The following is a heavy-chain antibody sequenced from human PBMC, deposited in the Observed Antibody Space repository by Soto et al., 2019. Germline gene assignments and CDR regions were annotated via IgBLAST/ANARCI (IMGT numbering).Heavy chain of an antibody. D-gene: IGHD6-13*01. J-gene: IGHJ4*02. CDR3: AREGWDIAAAGKSLFDY. Sequence: QVQLVESGGGVVQPGRSLRLSCAASGFTFSSSAMHWVRQDPVKGLERAAVISYDGSNKYYADSVKGRFTISRDHSKNTLYLHMTSLRAEDTAVYYCAREGWDIAAAGKSLFDYWGQGTLGTVSS. V-gene: IGHV3-30-3*01. CDR1: GFTFSSSA. CDR2: ISYDGSNK.